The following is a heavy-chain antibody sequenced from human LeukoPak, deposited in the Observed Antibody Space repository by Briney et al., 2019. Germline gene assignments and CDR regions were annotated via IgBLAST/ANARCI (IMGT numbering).Heavy chain of an antibody. V-gene: IGHV3-64D*06. CDR1: GFTFSRYA. J-gene: IGHJ4*02. Sequence: GGSLRLSCSASGFTFSRYAMHWVRQAPGKGLEYVSAISSNGGSTYYADSVKGRFTISRDNSRNTLHLQMSSLRVEHTAVYYCVKDSSSGSYFDYWGQGTLVTVSS. CDR3: VKDSSSGSYFDY. D-gene: IGHD3-10*01. CDR2: ISSNGGST.